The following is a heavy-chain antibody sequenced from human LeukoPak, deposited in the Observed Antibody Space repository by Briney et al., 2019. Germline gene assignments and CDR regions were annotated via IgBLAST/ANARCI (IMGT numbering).Heavy chain of an antibody. Sequence: GGSLRLSCETSGFIFSNCWMTWVRQAPGKGLEWVANIRTDASEKYYADSVKGRFTISRDNAKMSLYLQMNSLRVEDTAVYYCATYSTRNAREFQSWGQGTLVTVSS. CDR3: ATYSTRNAREFQS. J-gene: IGHJ1*01. V-gene: IGHV3-7*01. D-gene: IGHD4-11*01. CDR2: IRTDASEK. CDR1: GFIFSNCW.